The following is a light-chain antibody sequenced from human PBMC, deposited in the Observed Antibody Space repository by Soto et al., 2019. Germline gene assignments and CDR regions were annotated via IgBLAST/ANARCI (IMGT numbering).Light chain of an antibody. CDR2: EVN. V-gene: IGLV2-8*01. CDR3: NSHGGSNNFWV. J-gene: IGLJ3*02. CDR1: SSDVGAYNS. Sequence: QSALTQPPSASGSPGQSVTISCTGTSSDVGAYNSDSWYQQHPGKAPRLMIYEVNKRPSGVPDRFSGSKSGNMASLTVSGLQAEDEADYYCNSHGGSNNFWVFGGGTKVTVL.